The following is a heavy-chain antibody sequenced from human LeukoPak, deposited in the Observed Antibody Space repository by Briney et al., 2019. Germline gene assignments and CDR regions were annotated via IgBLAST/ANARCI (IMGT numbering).Heavy chain of an antibody. V-gene: IGHV4-30-4*08. J-gene: IGHJ4*02. Sequence: SQTLSLTCTVSGGSNSSGDYYWSWIRQPPGKGLEWIGYIYYSGSTYYNPSLKSRVTISVDTSKNQFSLKLSSVTAADTAVYYCARVVRGDYVWGSYRFDYWGQGTLVTVSS. CDR3: ARVVRGDYVWGSYRFDY. D-gene: IGHD3-16*02. CDR1: GGSNSSGDYY. CDR2: IYYSGST.